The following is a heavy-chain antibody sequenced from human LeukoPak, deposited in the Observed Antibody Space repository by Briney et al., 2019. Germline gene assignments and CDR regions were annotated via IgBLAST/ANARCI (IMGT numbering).Heavy chain of an antibody. Sequence: PGGSLRLSCAASGITFTNAWLSWVRQAPGKGLEWVVRIKKMTDGGTTDYAVPVRGRFTISRDDSENTLYLQMNSLKTEDTAVYFCTTDPRIGRFFDDWGQGTLVTVSS. D-gene: IGHD3-16*01. CDR3: TTDPRIGRFFDD. V-gene: IGHV3-15*01. CDR1: GITFTNAW. J-gene: IGHJ4*02. CDR2: IKKMTDGGTT.